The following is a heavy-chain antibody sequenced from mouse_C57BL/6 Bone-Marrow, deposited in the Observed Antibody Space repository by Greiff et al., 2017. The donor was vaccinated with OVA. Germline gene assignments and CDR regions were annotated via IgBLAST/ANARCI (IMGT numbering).Heavy chain of an antibody. J-gene: IGHJ4*01. V-gene: IGHV1-55*01. D-gene: IGHD1-1*01. CDR2: IYPGSGST. CDR1: GYTFTSYW. CDR3: ARGVTTVVAPYYCAMDY. Sequence: QVQLQQPGAELVKPGASVKMSCKASGYTFTSYWITWVEQRPGQGLEWIGDIYPGSGSTNYNEKFKSKATLTVDPSSSTAYMQRSSLTSEDSAVYYGARGVTTVVAPYYCAMDYWGQGTSVTVSS.